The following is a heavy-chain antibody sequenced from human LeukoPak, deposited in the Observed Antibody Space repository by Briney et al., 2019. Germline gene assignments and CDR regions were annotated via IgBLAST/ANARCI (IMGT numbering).Heavy chain of an antibody. V-gene: IGHV4-59*12. J-gene: IGHJ4*01. CDR3: ARVDYSNCLAVDY. CDR2: LFYSGST. CDR1: GGSIPSYY. Sequence: SETLSLTCAISGGSIPSYYWSWIRQPPGQGLEWIGYLFYSGSTNYNPSLNSRITMSADTSKNQFSLNLRSVTAADTAVYYCARVDYSNCLAVDYWGHGILVTVSS. D-gene: IGHD4-11*01.